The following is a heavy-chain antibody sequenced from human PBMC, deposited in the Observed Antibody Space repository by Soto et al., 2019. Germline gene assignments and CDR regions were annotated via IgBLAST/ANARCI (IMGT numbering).Heavy chain of an antibody. V-gene: IGHV3-13*01. CDR1: GFTFSSYD. D-gene: IGHD6-19*01. J-gene: IGHJ4*02. CDR2: IGTAGDT. Sequence: GGSLRLSCAASGFTFSSYDMHWVRQTTGKGLEWVSAIGTAGDTYYSDSVKGRFTISRENAKNSLYLQMNSLTAEDTAVYYCARVIIAVAGRSWYFEYWGQGTLVTVSS. CDR3: ARVIIAVAGRSWYFEY.